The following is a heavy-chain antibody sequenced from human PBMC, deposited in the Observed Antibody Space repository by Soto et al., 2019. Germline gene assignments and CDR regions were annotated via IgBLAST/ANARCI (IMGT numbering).Heavy chain of an antibody. J-gene: IGHJ5*02. Sequence: SETLSLTCAVYGGSFSGYYWSWIRQPPGKGLEWIGEINHSGSTNYNPSLKSRVTISVDTSKNQFSLKLSSVTAADTAVYYCARGQVTRDGYNHNWFDPWGQGTLVTVSS. V-gene: IGHV4-34*01. D-gene: IGHD5-12*01. CDR2: INHSGST. CDR1: GGSFSGYY. CDR3: ARGQVTRDGYNHNWFDP.